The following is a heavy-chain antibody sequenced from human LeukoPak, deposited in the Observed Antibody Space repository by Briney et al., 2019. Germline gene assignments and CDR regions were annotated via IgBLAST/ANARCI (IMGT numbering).Heavy chain of an antibody. CDR2: IIPIFGTA. V-gene: IGHV1-69*01. CDR1: GGTFSSYA. Sequence: SVKVSCKASGGTFSSYAISWVRQAPGQGLEWMGGIIPIFGTANYAQKFQGRVTITADESTSTAYMELSSLRSEDTAVYYCARDYSSGYSRAHDAFDIWGQGAMVTVSS. CDR3: ARDYSSGYSRAHDAFDI. D-gene: IGHD3-22*01. J-gene: IGHJ3*02.